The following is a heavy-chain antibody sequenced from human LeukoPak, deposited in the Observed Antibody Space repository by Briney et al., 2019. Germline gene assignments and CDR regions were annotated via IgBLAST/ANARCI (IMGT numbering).Heavy chain of an antibody. CDR2: IKQDGSEK. CDR1: GFIYSSYW. V-gene: IGHV3-7*01. Sequence: PGGSLSLSCASSGFIYSSYWMSGVRQAPGKGREGVANIKQDGSEKYYVGSVKGRFTISGDNAKNSLYLQMNSLRAEDTAVYYCARDLRSQSAFDIWGQGTMVTVSS. J-gene: IGHJ3*02. CDR3: ARDLRSQSAFDI.